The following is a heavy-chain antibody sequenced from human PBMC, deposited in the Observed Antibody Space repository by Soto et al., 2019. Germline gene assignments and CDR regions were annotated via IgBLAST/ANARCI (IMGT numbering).Heavy chain of an antibody. CDR3: ARDQTDPVLMTNYFDY. V-gene: IGHV4-4*07. D-gene: IGHD3-16*01. CDR2: IYTSGST. J-gene: IGHJ4*02. Sequence: PSETLSLTCTVSGGSISSYYWSWIRQPAGKGLEWIGRIYTSGSTNYNPSLKSRVTMSVDTSKNQFSLKLSPVTAADTAVYYCARDQTDPVLMTNYFDYWGQGTLVTVSS. CDR1: GGSISSYY.